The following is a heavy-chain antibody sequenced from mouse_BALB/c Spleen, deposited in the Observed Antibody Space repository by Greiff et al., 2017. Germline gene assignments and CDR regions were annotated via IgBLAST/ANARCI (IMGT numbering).Heavy chain of an antibody. D-gene: IGHD2-1*01. Sequence: EVKLQESGPSLVKPSQTLSLTCSVTVDSITSGYWNWIRKFPGNKLEYMGYISYSGSTYYNPSLKSRISITRDTSKNQYYLQLNSVTTEDTATYYCARHYGNYAWFAYWGQGTLVTVSA. J-gene: IGHJ3*01. CDR3: ARHYGNYAWFAY. CDR2: ISYSGST. CDR1: VDSITSGY. V-gene: IGHV3-8*02.